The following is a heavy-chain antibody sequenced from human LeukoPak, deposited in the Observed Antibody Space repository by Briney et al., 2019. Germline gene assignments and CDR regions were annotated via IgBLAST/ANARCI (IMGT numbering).Heavy chain of an antibody. CDR3: AKELYYDSSGYYSGVVDY. J-gene: IGHJ4*02. Sequence: PGGSLRLSCAASGFTFSSYWMSWVRQAPGKGLEWVANIKQGGSEKYYVDSVKGRFTISRDSAKNSLYLQMNSLRAEDTAVYYCAKELYYDSSGYYSGVVDYWGQGTLVTVSS. V-gene: IGHV3-7*03. CDR2: IKQGGSEK. D-gene: IGHD3-22*01. CDR1: GFTFSSYW.